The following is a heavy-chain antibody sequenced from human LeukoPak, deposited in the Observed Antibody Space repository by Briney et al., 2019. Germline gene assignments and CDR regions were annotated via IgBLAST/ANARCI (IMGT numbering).Heavy chain of an antibody. CDR1: GYTFTSYY. V-gene: IGHV1-46*01. J-gene: IGHJ5*02. CDR3: AGEWGAAAGTHWFDP. CDR2: INPSGGST. D-gene: IGHD6-13*01. Sequence: GASVKVSCTASGYTFTSYYMHWVRQAPGQGLEWMGIINPSGGSTSYAQKFQGRVTMTRDTSTSTVYMELSGLRSEDTAVYYCAGEWGAAAGTHWFDPWGQGTLVTVSS.